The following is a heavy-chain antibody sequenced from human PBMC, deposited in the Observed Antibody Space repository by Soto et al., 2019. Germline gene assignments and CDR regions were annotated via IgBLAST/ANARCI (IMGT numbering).Heavy chain of an antibody. CDR2: IWYDGSNK. CDR1: GFTFSSYG. V-gene: IGHV3-33*01. D-gene: IGHD4-4*01. Sequence: VGSLRLSCAASGFTFSSYGMHWVRQAPGKGLEWVAVIWYDGSNKYYADSVKGRFTISRDNSKNTLYLQMNSLRAEDTAVYYCAREQSSNPYYYYGMDVWGQGTTVTVSS. J-gene: IGHJ6*02. CDR3: AREQSSNPYYYYGMDV.